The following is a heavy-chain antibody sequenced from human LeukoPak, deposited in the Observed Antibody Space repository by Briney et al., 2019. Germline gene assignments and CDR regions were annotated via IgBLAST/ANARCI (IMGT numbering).Heavy chain of an antibody. V-gene: IGHV3-23*01. D-gene: IGHD1-1*01. CDR3: ARALSQQLIRYSQD. J-gene: IGHJ1*01. CDR2: ISGVGGGT. Sequence: GGSLRLSCAASGFTFSGYATSWVRQAPGKGLEWVSSISGVGGGTYYADSVKGRFTIPRDNSKNTLYLQMNSLRADDTAVYYCARALSQQLIRYSQDWGQGTLVTVSS. CDR1: GFTFSGYA.